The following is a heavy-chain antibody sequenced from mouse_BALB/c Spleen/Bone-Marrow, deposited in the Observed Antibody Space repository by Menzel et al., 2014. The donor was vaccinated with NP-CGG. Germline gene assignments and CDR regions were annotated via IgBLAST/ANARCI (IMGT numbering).Heavy chain of an antibody. V-gene: IGHV2-9*02. D-gene: IGHD4-1*01. Sequence: VQLVESGPGLVAPSQSLSITCTVSGFSLTSYGVHWVRQPPGKGLEWLGIIWAGGNTNYNSALMSRLSISKDNSKSQVFLKMNSLQTDDTAMYYCARELGAWFAYWGQGPLVTVSA. J-gene: IGHJ3*01. CDR1: GFSLTSYG. CDR2: IWAGGNT. CDR3: ARELGAWFAY.